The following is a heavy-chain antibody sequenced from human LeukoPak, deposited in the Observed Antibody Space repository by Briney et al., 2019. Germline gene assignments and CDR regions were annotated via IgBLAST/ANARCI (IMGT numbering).Heavy chain of an antibody. V-gene: IGHV1-24*01. J-gene: IGHJ3*02. Sequence: ASVKVSCKVSGYTLTELSMHWVRQAPGKGLEWMGGFDPEDGETIYAQKFQGRVTMTEDTSTDTAYTELSSLRSEDTAVYYCARIRRKYSSGWFDAFDIWGQGTMVTVSS. D-gene: IGHD6-19*01. CDR2: FDPEDGET. CDR1: GYTLTELS. CDR3: ARIRRKYSSGWFDAFDI.